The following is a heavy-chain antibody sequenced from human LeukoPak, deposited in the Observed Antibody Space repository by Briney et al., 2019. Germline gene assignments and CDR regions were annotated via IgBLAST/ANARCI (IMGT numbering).Heavy chain of an antibody. CDR3: ARYHCPGGICDGFDV. D-gene: IGHD2-8*02. Sequence: SETLSLTCAVSGGSVSGHFWSWLRQPPGKGLEWIGFIHSTGSTNYNPSLRSRVTMSIDTSTNQFSLKLTSVIAADTALFYCARYHCPGGICDGFDVWGQGTMVTVSS. J-gene: IGHJ3*01. V-gene: IGHV4-59*08. CDR2: IHSTGST. CDR1: GGSVSGHF.